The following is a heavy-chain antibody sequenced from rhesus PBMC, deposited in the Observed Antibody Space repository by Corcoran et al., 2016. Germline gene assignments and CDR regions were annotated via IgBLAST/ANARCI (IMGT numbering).Heavy chain of an antibody. CDR1: GGSISSSY. CDR2: IYGSSSNT. CDR3: ASGFGYYYDSAPTGYFDL. D-gene: IGHD3-28*01. Sequence: QLQLQESGPGLVKPSETLSVTCAVSGGSISSSYWSWIRQAPGKGLEWMGYIYGSSSNTNYNPSLKSRVTLSVDTSKNQLSLKLSSVTAADTAVYYCASGFGYYYDSAPTGYFDLWGPGTPITISS. J-gene: IGHJ2*01. V-gene: IGHV4-169*02.